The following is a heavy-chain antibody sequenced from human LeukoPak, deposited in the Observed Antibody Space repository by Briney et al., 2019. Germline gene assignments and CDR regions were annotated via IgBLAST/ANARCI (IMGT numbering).Heavy chain of an antibody. CDR3: AKEDSSSWYVPVVFDY. J-gene: IGHJ4*02. V-gene: IGHV3-23*01. D-gene: IGHD6-13*01. CDR2: IRGSWGST. CDR1: GFTFSSYA. Sequence: GGSLRLSCTVSGFTFSSYAMSWVRHSPGKGREGVSAIRGSWGSTYYADPVKGRLTIHRENSKNNVYLQMTSLRAEDTAVYYCAKEDSSSWYVPVVFDYWGQGTLVTVSS.